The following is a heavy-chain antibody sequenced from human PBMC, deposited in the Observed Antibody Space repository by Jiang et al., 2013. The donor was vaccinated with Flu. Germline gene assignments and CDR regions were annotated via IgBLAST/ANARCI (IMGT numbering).Heavy chain of an antibody. CDR2: IYYRGST. D-gene: IGHD2-21*02. CDR1: GGSISSYY. J-gene: IGHJ4*02. Sequence: PSETLSLTCTVSGGSISSYYWSWIRQPPGKGLECIGYIYYRGSTHYNPSLKSRVTISVDSSKNQFSLKLSSVTAADTAVYYCARLLSNTVVTQPYYFDYWGQGTLVTVSS. V-gene: IGHV4-59*08. CDR3: ARLLSNTVVTQPYYFDY.